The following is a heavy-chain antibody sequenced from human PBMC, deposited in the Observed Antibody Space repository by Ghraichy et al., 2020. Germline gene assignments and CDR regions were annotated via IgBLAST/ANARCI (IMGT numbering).Heavy chain of an antibody. V-gene: IGHV3-23*01. CDR2: ISGSGGST. J-gene: IGHJ5*02. CDR1: GFTFSSYA. CDR3: AKESDIVVVPANWFDP. Sequence: LSITCAASGFTFSSYAMSWVRPAPGKGLEWVSAISGSGGSTYYADTVKGRFTISRDNSKNTLYLQMNSRRAEDTAVYYCAKESDIVVVPANWFDPWGQGTLVTVSS. D-gene: IGHD2-2*01.